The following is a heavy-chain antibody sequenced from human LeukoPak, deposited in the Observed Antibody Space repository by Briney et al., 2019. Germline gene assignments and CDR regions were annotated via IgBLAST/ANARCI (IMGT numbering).Heavy chain of an antibody. Sequence: ASVKVSCKASGYTFTSSDINWVRQATGQGLEWMGWRNPNSGNTGYAQKFQGRVTMTRNTSISTAYMELSSLRSEDTAVYYCARGRVVPAALIYYYYYMDVWGKGTTVTVSS. CDR2: RNPNSGNT. V-gene: IGHV1-8*01. CDR1: GYTFTSSD. J-gene: IGHJ6*03. D-gene: IGHD2-2*01. CDR3: ARGRVVPAALIYYYYYMDV.